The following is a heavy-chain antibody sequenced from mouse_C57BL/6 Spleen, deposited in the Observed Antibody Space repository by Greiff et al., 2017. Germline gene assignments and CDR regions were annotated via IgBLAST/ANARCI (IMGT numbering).Heavy chain of an antibody. D-gene: IGHD2-4*01. CDR1: GYAFSSSW. V-gene: IGHV1-82*01. J-gene: IGHJ2*01. CDR3: ARCDYDYGDLDY. Sequence: VKLQESGPELVKPGASVKISCKASGYAFSSSWMNWVKQRPGKGLEWIGRIYPGDGDTNYNGKFMGKATLTADKSSSTAYMQLSSLTSEDSAVYFCARCDYDYGDLDYWGQGTTLTVSS. CDR2: IYPGDGDT.